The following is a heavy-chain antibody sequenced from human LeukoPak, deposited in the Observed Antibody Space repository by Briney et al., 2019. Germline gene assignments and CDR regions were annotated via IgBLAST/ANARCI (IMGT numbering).Heavy chain of an antibody. CDR2: IYYSGST. J-gene: IGHJ4*02. V-gene: IGHV4-59*01. Sequence: SETPSLTCTVSGGSISSYYWSWIRQPPGKGLEWIGYIYYSGSTNYNPSLKSRVTISVDTSKNQFSLKLSSVTAADTAVYYCARVQAAAILDYWGQGTLVTVSS. CDR1: GGSISSYY. D-gene: IGHD2-2*02. CDR3: ARVQAAAILDY.